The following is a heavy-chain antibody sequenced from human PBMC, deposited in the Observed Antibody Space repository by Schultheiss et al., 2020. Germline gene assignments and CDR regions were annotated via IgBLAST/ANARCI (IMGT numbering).Heavy chain of an antibody. CDR2: IYYSGST. CDR3: ARERWLQLWGFDY. V-gene: IGHV4-59*01. CDR1: GGSISSYY. J-gene: IGHJ4*02. Sequence: SETLSLTCTVSGGSISSYYWSWIRQPPGKGLEWIGYIYYSGSTNYNPSLKSRVTISVDTSKNQFSLKLSSVTAADTAVYYCARERWLQLWGFDYWGQVTLVTVSS. D-gene: IGHD5-24*01.